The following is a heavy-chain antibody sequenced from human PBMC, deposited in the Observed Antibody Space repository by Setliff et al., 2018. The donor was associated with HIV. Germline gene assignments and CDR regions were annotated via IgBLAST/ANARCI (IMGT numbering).Heavy chain of an antibody. J-gene: IGHJ4*02. CDR2: IFDSGTT. V-gene: IGHV4-59*08. Sequence: SETLSLTCTVSGGSITSYYWNWIRQSPGKGLEWIGYIFDSGTTKYNPSVTSRVTISVDASKNQLFLQLISVTAADTAVYYCARQGGYNSPLMVWGQGKLVTVS. CDR3: ARQGGYNSPLMV. CDR1: GGSITSYY. D-gene: IGHD3-10*01.